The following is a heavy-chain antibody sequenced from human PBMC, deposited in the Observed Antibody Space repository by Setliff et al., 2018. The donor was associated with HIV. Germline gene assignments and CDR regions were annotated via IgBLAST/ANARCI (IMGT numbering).Heavy chain of an antibody. D-gene: IGHD1-1*01. J-gene: IGHJ3*01. Sequence: SETLSLTCTVSGGSITTTNYYWGWVRQSPGKGLEWIGVIYYRGSAYYNLSLQSRVTLSVDTSKNSFSLHLTSVTAADTAVYYCANPHDGGAFDVWGQGTAVTVSS. V-gene: IGHV4-39*02. CDR1: GGSITTTNYY. CDR2: IYYRGSA. CDR3: ANPHDGGAFDV.